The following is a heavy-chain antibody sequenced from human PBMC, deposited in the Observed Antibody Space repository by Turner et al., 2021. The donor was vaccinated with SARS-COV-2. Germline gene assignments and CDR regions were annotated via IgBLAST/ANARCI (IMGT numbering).Heavy chain of an antibody. D-gene: IGHD4-4*01. Sequence: EVQLVESGGGLVQPGGSLRPSCAASGFTFSSYWMSWVRQGTGKGLEWVANIKQDRSEKYYVDSVKGRFTISQDNAKNSLYLQMNSLRAEDTAVYYCARDQGVTTGPFDYWGQGTLVTVSS. V-gene: IGHV3-7*01. CDR2: IKQDRSEK. CDR1: GFTFSSYW. CDR3: ARDQGVTTGPFDY. J-gene: IGHJ4*02.